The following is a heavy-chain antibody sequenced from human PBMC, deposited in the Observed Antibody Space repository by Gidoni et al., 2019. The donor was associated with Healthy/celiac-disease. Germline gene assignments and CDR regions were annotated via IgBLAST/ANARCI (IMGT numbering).Heavy chain of an antibody. CDR1: GGSFSGYY. J-gene: IGHJ4*02. CDR3: ARGGWSSGYSDY. D-gene: IGHD3-22*01. V-gene: IGHV4-34*01. CDR2: INHSGST. Sequence: QVQLQQWGAGLLKPSETLSLTCAVYGGSFSGYYWSWIRQPPGKGLEWIGEINHSGSTNYNPSLKSRVTISVDTSKNQFSLKLSSVTAADTAVYYCARGGWSSGYSDYWGQGTLVTVSS.